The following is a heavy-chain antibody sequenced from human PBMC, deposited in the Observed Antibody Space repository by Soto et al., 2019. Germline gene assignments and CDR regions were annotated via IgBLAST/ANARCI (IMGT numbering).Heavy chain of an antibody. J-gene: IGHJ4*02. CDR1: GFAFSAST. D-gene: IGHD6-19*01. CDR2: IRSKANNYAT. V-gene: IGHV3-73*02. Sequence: EVQLVESGGGLVQPGGSLTLSCAASGFAFSASTVHWVRQASGSGLEWVGRIRSKANNYATAYAASVKGRFIISRDESKNTAYLQMSSLKTEDTALYFCAIQQGVVVSGALGWWGQGTLVTVSS. CDR3: AIQQGVVVSGALGW.